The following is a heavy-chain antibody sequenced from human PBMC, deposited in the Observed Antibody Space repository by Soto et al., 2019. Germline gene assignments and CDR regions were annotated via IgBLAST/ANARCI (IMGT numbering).Heavy chain of an antibody. CDR3: AKDRGRGTAAYDFDY. Sequence: QVQLVESGGGVVQPGRSLSLTCAASGFTLSSYAMHWVRRAPGKGLEWVAVISNDAGDYKYADSVKGRFTISRDNSKNTLYLQMDSLRTEDTAVYYCAKDRGRGTAAYDFDYWGQGTLVTVSS. V-gene: IGHV3-30*18. CDR1: GFTLSSYA. J-gene: IGHJ4*02. CDR2: ISNDAGDY. D-gene: IGHD6-13*01.